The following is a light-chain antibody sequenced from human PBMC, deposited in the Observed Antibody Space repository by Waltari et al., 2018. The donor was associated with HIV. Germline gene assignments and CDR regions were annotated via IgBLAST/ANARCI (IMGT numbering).Light chain of an antibody. Sequence: QSALTQPASVSGSPGQSITITCTGASTDIGLYNLVSWYRQHPDTAPRLVIYGVNTRPSGVSDRFPGSKSGNTASLTISSLQAEDEADYYCSSYTNTDILLFGGETKLTVL. CDR2: GVN. V-gene: IGLV2-14*01. CDR1: STDIGLYNL. J-gene: IGLJ2*01. CDR3: SSYTNTDILL.